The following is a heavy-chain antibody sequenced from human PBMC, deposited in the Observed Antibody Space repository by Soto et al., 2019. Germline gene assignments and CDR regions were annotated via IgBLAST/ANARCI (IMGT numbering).Heavy chain of an antibody. J-gene: IGHJ4*02. Sequence: QVQLVESGGGVVQPGTSLRLSCAASGFIFHSYSIHCVRQAPGKGLEWVAVISYDGNTQYYGDSLKGRFIVSRENSKNTAYLQMNDLRADDTAVYYCAKVSRASRISNPDFDSWGQGTLVTVSS. V-gene: IGHV3-30-3*01. CDR2: ISYDGNTQ. CDR1: GFIFHSYS. CDR3: AKVSRASRISNPDFDS.